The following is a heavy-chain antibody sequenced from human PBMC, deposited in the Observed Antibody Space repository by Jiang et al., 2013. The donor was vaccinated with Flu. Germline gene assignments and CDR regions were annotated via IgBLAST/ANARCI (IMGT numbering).Heavy chain of an antibody. CDR1: GYTFTDYY. Sequence: CMTSGYTFTDYYIHWVRQAPGQGLEWMGRINTNSGGTHCAQKFQGRITMTRDTSISTAYMYLSTLGSDDTAVYYCAGDPAGAGTAGSYWGQGTLVTVSS. CDR2: INTNSGGT. V-gene: IGHV1-2*06. CDR3: AGDPAGAGTAGSY. D-gene: IGHD6-13*01. J-gene: IGHJ4*02.